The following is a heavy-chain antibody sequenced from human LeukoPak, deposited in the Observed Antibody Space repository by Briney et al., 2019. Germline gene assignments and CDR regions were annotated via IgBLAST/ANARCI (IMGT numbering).Heavy chain of an antibody. CDR1: RFTFSSYA. CDR3: AKDLYTGSWYYGMDV. V-gene: IGHV3-23*01. D-gene: IGHD6-6*01. CDR2: ISGSGGNT. Sequence: PGGSLRLSCAASRFTFSSYAMSWVRQAPGKGLEWVSAISGSGGNTYYADSVKGRFTISRDNSKNTLYLQMNSLRAEDTAVYYCAKDLYTGSWYYGMDVWGQGTTVTVSS. J-gene: IGHJ6*02.